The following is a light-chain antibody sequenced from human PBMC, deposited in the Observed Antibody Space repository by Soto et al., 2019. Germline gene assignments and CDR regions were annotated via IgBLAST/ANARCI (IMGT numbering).Light chain of an antibody. Sequence: DIQMTQSPSTLSASVGDRVTITCRASQSISTWLAWYQQKAGKAPKLLIYKASILESGVPSRFSGSGSGTEFTLTISSLQPDDFATYYRQQYNTYWTFGQGTKVEIK. CDR2: KAS. CDR1: QSISTW. J-gene: IGKJ1*01. CDR3: QQYNTYWT. V-gene: IGKV1-5*03.